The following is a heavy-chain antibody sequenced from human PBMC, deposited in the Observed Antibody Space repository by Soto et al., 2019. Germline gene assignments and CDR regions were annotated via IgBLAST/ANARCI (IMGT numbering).Heavy chain of an antibody. J-gene: IGHJ5*02. Sequence: EVQLLESGGGLVQPGGSLRLSCAASGFTFSSYAMSWVRQAPGKGLEWVSAISGSGGSTYYADSVKGRFTISGDNSKNTLYLQMNSVRAEDTAVYYCAKGAVLMVHAPLWFDPWGQGTLVTVSS. V-gene: IGHV3-23*01. D-gene: IGHD2-8*01. CDR2: ISGSGGST. CDR3: AKGAVLMVHAPLWFDP. CDR1: GFTFSSYA.